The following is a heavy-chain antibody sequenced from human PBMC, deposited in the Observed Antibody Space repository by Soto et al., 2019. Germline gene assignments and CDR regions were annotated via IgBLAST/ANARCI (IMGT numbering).Heavy chain of an antibody. J-gene: IGHJ3*02. V-gene: IGHV1-8*01. CDR3: AVGTLVLEETEAFDI. D-gene: IGHD2-8*02. Sequence: QVQLVQSGAEVKKPGASVKISCKASGYTFTSYDINWVRQASGQGLEWMGWMNPNSGNTGYAQKVEGTVTMTRSPSISRAYVEVNRLKSEDTAVYYCAVGTLVLEETEAFDICCQGTMVTVS. CDR1: GYTFTSYD. CDR2: MNPNSGNT.